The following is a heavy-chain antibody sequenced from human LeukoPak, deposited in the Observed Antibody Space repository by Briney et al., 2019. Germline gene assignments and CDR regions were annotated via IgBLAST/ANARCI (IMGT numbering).Heavy chain of an antibody. CDR3: ARVAAAGYYYYGMDV. D-gene: IGHD6-13*01. J-gene: IGHJ6*02. V-gene: IGHV4-34*01. Sequence: SETLSLTCAVYGGSFSGYYWSWIRQPPGKGLEWTGEINHSGSTNYNPSPKSRVTISVDTSKNQFSLKLSSVTAADTAVYYCARVAAAGYYYYGMDVWGQGTMVTVSS. CDR1: GGSFSGYY. CDR2: INHSGST.